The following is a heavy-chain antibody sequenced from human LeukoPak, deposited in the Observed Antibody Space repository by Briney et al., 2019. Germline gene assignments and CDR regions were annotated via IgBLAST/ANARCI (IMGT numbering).Heavy chain of an antibody. D-gene: IGHD2-21*01. J-gene: IGHJ4*02. CDR2: INNDGSDT. CDR3: ATIFDRDT. CDR1: GFTSSPYW. V-gene: IGHV3-74*01. Sequence: GGSLRLSCAASGFTSSPYWMHWVRHAPGGGVVGVSRINNDGSDTSYADSVKGRFTISRDTAKNMLYLQMNSLRAEDTAVYYCATIFDRDTWGQGALVTVSS.